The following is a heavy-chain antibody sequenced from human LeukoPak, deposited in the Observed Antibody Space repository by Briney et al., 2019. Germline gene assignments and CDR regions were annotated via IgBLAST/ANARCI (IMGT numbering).Heavy chain of an antibody. CDR1: GFTFTSYS. Sequence: GRSLRLSCAASGFTFTSYSMNWVRQAPGKGLEWVSSISSGSSYIYYADSVKGRFTISRDNAENSLYLQMNSLRAEDTAVYFCARGSTSSDYWGQGTLVTVSS. CDR3: ARGSTSSDY. J-gene: IGHJ4*02. D-gene: IGHD2-2*01. V-gene: IGHV3-21*01. CDR2: ISSGSSYI.